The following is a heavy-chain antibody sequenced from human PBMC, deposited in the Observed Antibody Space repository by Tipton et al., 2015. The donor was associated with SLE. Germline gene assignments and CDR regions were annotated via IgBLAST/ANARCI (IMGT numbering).Heavy chain of an antibody. J-gene: IGHJ4*02. Sequence: GLVKPPGTLSLNCAISGGSFSRGNWWSWVRQPPGKGLEWIGEIYHSGTTNYNPSLKGRITMSADLSTRQFSLKLTSMTAADSAIYYCAKPLYDYWSPSPLGSWGQGALVTVSS. V-gene: IGHV4-4*03. CDR3: AKPLYDYWSPSPLGS. D-gene: IGHD3-3*01. CDR2: IYHSGTT. CDR1: GGSFSRGNW.